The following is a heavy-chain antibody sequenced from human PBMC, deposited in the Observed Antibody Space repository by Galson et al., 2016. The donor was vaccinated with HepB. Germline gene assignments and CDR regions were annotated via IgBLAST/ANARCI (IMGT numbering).Heavy chain of an antibody. CDR3: ARGRTPDGYNSATFDS. CDR2: INPSDGRI. V-gene: IGHV1-46*01. CDR1: GYTFTNYY. D-gene: IGHD5-24*01. J-gene: IGHJ4*02. Sequence: SVKVSCKASGYTFTNYYIHWVRQAPGQGLEWMGIINPSDGRISYAQKFHDRVTMTRDTSTSIVYMELTSLRPDDTAVFFCARGRTPDGYNSATFDSWGQGTLVTVSS.